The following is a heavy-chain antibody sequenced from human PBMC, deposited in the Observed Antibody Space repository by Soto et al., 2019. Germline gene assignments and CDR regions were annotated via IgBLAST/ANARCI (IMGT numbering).Heavy chain of an antibody. CDR1: GGSISSGNYY. CDR2: IYYSGTT. J-gene: IGHJ4*01. V-gene: IGHV4-30-4*01. CDR3: ARVQQLVPGYYFDY. Sequence: SETLSLTCSVSGGSISSGNYYWSWVRQPPGKGPEWIGYIYYSGTTYYNPSLKSRITISIDTSKSRFSLKLSSVTAADTALYYCARVQQLVPGYYFDYWGQGILVTVSS. D-gene: IGHD6-13*01.